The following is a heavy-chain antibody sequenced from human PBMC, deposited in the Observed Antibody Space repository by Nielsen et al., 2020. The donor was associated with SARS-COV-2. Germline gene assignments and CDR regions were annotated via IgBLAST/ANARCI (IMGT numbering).Heavy chain of an antibody. V-gene: IGHV3-9*01. D-gene: IGHD2-2*02. CDR3: ARGGYCSSTSCYRVNYFDY. Sequence: SLKISCAASGFTFDDYAMHWVRQAPGKGLEWVSGISWNSGSIGYADSVKGRFTISRDNSKNTLYLQMNSLRAEDTAVYYCARGGYCSSTSCYRVNYFDYWGQGTLVTVSS. CDR2: ISWNSGSI. J-gene: IGHJ4*02. CDR1: GFTFDDYA.